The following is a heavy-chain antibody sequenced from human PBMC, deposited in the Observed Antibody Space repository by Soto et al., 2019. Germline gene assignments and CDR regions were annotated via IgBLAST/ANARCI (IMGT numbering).Heavy chain of an antibody. J-gene: IGHJ3*02. D-gene: IGHD3-22*01. CDR3: ARGNYYDRRGYFSALDI. CDR2: VSAYNDNI. V-gene: IGHV1-18*01. CDR1: GYTFPSYG. Sequence: QVLLVQSGGEVKKPGASVKVSCKASGYTFPSYGINWVRQAPGQGLEWLGWVSAYNDNIDYAQTFQGRVTMTTDKSTNTAYMELRSLRSDDTAVYYCARGNYYDRRGYFSALDIWGQGTMVTVSS.